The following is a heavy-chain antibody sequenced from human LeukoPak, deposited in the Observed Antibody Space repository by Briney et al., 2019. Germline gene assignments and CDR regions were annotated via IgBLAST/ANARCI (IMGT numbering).Heavy chain of an antibody. J-gene: IGHJ4*02. CDR2: ISYDGSDK. CDR3: ARGRGQQLVAGYFDY. D-gene: IGHD6-13*01. Sequence: GGSLRLSCAASGFTFSYYAMHWVRQAPGKGLEWVAVISYDGSDKYYADSVKGRFTISRDNSKNTLYLQMNRLRPEDTAVYYCARGRGQQLVAGYFDYWGQGTLVTVSS. V-gene: IGHV3-30-3*01. CDR1: GFTFSYYA.